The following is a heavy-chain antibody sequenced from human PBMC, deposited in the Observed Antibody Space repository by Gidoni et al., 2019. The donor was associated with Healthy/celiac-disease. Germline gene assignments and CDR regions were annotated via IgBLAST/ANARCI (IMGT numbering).Heavy chain of an antibody. CDR3: AHRPTYSSSFISGTDWYFDL. CDR2: IYWNDDK. CDR1: GFSLSTSGVG. J-gene: IGHJ2*01. Sequence: QITLKESGPTLVKPTQTLTLTCTFSGFSLSTSGVGVGWIRQPPGKALEWLALIYWNDDKRYSPSLKSRLTITKDTSKNQVVLTMTNMDPVDTATYYCAHRPTYSSSFISGTDWYFDLWGRGTLVTVSS. V-gene: IGHV2-5*01. D-gene: IGHD6-13*01.